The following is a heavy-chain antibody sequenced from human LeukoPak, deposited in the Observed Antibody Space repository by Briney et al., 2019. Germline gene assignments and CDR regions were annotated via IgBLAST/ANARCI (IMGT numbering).Heavy chain of an antibody. D-gene: IGHD5-18*01. V-gene: IGHV4-59*11. J-gene: IGHJ6*03. CDR2: IYYSGST. CDR1: GGSISSHY. Sequence: SETLSLTCTVSGGSISSHYWSWIRQPPGKGLEWIGYIYYSGSTNYNPSLKSRVTISVDTSKNQFSLKLSSVTAADTAVYYCARYWERNSYGYQGGYYYYYYMDVWGKGTTVTVSS. CDR3: ARYWERNSYGYQGGYYYYYYMDV.